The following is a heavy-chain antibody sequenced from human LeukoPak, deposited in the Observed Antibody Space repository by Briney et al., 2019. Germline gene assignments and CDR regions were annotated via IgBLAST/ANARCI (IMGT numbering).Heavy chain of an antibody. D-gene: IGHD5-12*01. Sequence: SETLSLTCTVSGNSISSGYYWGWIRQPPGKGLEWIGIIYHTGTTYYNSSLKSRVTISVDTSKNQFSLKLNFVTAADTAVYYCARKDPGYSGYSDFDYWGQGTLVTVSS. CDR2: IYHTGTT. CDR1: GNSISSGYY. V-gene: IGHV4-38-2*02. CDR3: ARKDPGYSGYSDFDY. J-gene: IGHJ4*02.